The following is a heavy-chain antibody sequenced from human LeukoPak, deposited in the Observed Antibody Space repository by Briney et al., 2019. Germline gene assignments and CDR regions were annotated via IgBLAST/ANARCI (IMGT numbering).Heavy chain of an antibody. V-gene: IGHV4-38-2*02. D-gene: IGHD3-10*01. Sequence: SETLSLTCTVSGYSINSAFYWGWIRVPPGQGLEWIGSVFHRGTTYYNSSLKSRVNISIDTSKNQFSLKLNSLTAEDTAMYYCVRDGYYGSGSPGWFGPWGPGTMVIVSA. CDR3: VRDGYYGSGSPGWFGP. J-gene: IGHJ5*02. CDR1: GYSINSAFY. CDR2: VFHRGTT.